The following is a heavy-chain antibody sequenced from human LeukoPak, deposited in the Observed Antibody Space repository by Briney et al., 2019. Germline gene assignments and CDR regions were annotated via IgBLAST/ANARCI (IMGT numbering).Heavy chain of an antibody. CDR3: ARWWLEYYFDY. CDR2: IKQVGSEK. V-gene: IGHV3-7*03. J-gene: IGHJ4*02. D-gene: IGHD6-19*01. CDR1: GFTFSSYW. Sequence: GGSLRLSCAASGFTFSSYWMSWVRQAPGKGLEWVANIKQVGSEKYYLDSVKGRFTISRDNAKNSLYLQMNSLRAEDTAVYYCARWWLEYYFDYWGQGTLVTVSS.